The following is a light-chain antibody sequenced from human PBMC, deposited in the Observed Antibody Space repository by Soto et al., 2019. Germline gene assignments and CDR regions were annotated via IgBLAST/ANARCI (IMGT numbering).Light chain of an antibody. Sequence: DIQLTQSPSSLSASVGDRVTITCQASQDISNYLNWYQQKPGKAPNLLIYDASNLETGVPSRFSGSGSGTDFTFTISSLQPEDVATYCCQRYAALPPLTFGGGTKVEIK. J-gene: IGKJ4*01. CDR3: QRYAALPPLT. CDR2: DAS. V-gene: IGKV1-33*01. CDR1: QDISNY.